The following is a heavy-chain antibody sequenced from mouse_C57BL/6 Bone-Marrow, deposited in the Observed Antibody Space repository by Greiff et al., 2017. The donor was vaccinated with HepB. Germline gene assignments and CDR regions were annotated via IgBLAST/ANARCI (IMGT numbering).Heavy chain of an antibody. CDR3: ARSSYYGSSYEY. CDR1: GYTFTSYG. J-gene: IGHJ2*01. D-gene: IGHD1-1*01. CDR2: IYPRSGNT. Sequence: QVQLQQSGAELARPGASVKLSCKASGYTFTSYGISWVKQSTGQGLEWIGEIYPRSGNTYYNEKFKGKATLTADKSSSTAYMELRSLTSEDSAGYFCARSSYYGSSYEYWGQGTTLTVSS. V-gene: IGHV1-81*01.